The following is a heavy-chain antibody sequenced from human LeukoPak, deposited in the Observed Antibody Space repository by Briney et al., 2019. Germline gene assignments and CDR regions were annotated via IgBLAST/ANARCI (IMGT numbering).Heavy chain of an antibody. CDR3: AKDSVVVVTAIVTY. J-gene: IGHJ4*02. CDR2: ISYDGSNK. V-gene: IGHV3-30*18. CDR1: GFTFSSYG. Sequence: GGSLRLSCAASGFTFSSYGMHWVRQAPGKGLEWVAVISYDGSNKYYADSVKGRFTISRDNSKNTLYLQMNSLRAEDTAVYYCAKDSVVVVTAIVTYWGQGTLVTVSS. D-gene: IGHD2-21*02.